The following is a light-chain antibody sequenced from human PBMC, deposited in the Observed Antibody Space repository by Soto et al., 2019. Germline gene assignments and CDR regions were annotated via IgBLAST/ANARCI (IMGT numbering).Light chain of an antibody. CDR1: PIVSGS. V-gene: IGKV3-11*01. CDR2: DAS. CDR3: QQRSNWPST. Sequence: EIVLTQSPANLSLSPGTRATLSCRASPIVSGSLAWYQQKPGQSPRLLIYDASNRATGIPARFSGSGSGTDFTLTITSLEPEDFAVYYCQQRSNWPSTFGGGTKVEI. J-gene: IGKJ4*01.